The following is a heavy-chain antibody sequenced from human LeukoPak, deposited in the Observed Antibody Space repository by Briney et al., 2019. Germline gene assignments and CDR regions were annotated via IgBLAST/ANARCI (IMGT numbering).Heavy chain of an antibody. CDR2: ISSSGSTI. V-gene: IGHV3-11*04. CDR3: ARDFRYSDYYDSSGYFDY. J-gene: IGHJ4*02. D-gene: IGHD3-22*01. CDR1: GFTFSDYY. Sequence: GSLRLSYAASGFTFSDYYMSWIRQTPGKGLEWVSYISSSGSTIYYADSVKGRFTISRDNAKNSLYLQMNSLRAEDTAVYYCARDFRYSDYYDSSGYFDYWGQGTLVAVSS.